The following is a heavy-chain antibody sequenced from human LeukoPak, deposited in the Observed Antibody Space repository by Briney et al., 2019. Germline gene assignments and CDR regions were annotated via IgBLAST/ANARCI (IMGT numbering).Heavy chain of an antibody. CDR3: ARAYTGFDY. J-gene: IGHJ4*02. V-gene: IGHV3-48*02. Sequence: GGSLRLSCAASGFTFSSYSMNWVRQAPGRGLEWVSYISTTNMIYYADSVKGRFTTSRDNAKYSLYLQMNSLRDEDTAVYYCARAYTGFDYWGQGTLVTVSS. D-gene: IGHD2-2*02. CDR1: GFTFSSYS. CDR2: ISTTNMI.